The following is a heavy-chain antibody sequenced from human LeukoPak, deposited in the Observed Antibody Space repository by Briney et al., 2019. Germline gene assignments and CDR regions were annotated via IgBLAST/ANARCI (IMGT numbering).Heavy chain of an antibody. CDR1: GFTFSSYS. J-gene: IGHJ4*02. Sequence: GGSLRLSCAASGFTFSSYSMNWVRQAPGKGLEWVSSISSSSSYIYYADSVKGRFTISRDNAKNSRYLQMNSLRAEDTAVYYCARALRRGYSGYDSGFDYWGQGTLVTVSS. D-gene: IGHD5-12*01. CDR3: ARALRRGYSGYDSGFDY. V-gene: IGHV3-21*01. CDR2: ISSSSSYI.